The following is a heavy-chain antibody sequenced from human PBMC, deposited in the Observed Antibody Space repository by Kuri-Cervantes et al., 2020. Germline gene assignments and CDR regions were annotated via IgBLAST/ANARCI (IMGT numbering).Heavy chain of an antibody. CDR3: ARSRYRYCSGGSCYCFDY. CDR1: GFTFSNYA. D-gene: IGHD2-15*01. V-gene: IGHV3-30-3*01. Sequence: LSLTCVASGFTFSNYAMHWVRQAPGKGLEWVAVISYDGSNKYYADSVKGRFTISRDNSKNTLYLQMNSLRAEDTAVYYCARSRYRYCSGGSCYCFDYWGQGTLVTVSS. J-gene: IGHJ4*02. CDR2: ISYDGSNK.